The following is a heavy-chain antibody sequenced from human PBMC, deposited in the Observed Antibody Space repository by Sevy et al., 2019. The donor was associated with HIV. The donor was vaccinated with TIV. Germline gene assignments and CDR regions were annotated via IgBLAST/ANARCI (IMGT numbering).Heavy chain of an antibody. J-gene: IGHJ4*02. Sequence: GGSLRLSCAASGFTFSSYAMHWVRQAPGKGLEWVAVISYDGSNKYYADSVKGRFTISGDNSKNTLYLQMNSLRAEDTAVYYCARDPQAAAGTSHFDYWGQGTLVTVSS. CDR1: GFTFSSYA. D-gene: IGHD6-13*01. V-gene: IGHV3-30-3*01. CDR2: ISYDGSNK. CDR3: ARDPQAAAGTSHFDY.